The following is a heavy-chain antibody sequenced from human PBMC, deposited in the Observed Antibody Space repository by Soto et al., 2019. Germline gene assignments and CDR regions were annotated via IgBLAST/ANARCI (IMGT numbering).Heavy chain of an antibody. D-gene: IGHD6-13*01. CDR1: GFTFSTYA. CDR2: IIHSGDST. Sequence: GGSLRLSCAASGFTFSTYAMSWVRQAPGKGLEWVSKIIHSGDSTYYADSVKGRFTISRDNSKNTVYLQMNSLRAEDTAVYYCATGQQLGYWGQGTLVTVSS. V-gene: IGHV3-23*01. J-gene: IGHJ4*02. CDR3: ATGQQLGY.